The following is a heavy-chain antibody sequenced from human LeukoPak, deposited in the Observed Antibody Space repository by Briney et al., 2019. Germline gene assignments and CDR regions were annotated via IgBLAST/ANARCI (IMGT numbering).Heavy chain of an antibody. CDR1: GGTFSSYA. D-gene: IGHD2-2*01. CDR3: ASDIVVVPAATGAFDI. J-gene: IGHJ3*02. CDR2: IIPIFGIA. Sequence: SVKVSCKASGGTFSSYAISWVRQAPGQGLEWMGRIIPIFGIANYAQKLQGRVTITADKSTSTAYMELSSLRSEDTAVYYCASDIVVVPAATGAFDIWGEGTMVTVSS. V-gene: IGHV1-69*04.